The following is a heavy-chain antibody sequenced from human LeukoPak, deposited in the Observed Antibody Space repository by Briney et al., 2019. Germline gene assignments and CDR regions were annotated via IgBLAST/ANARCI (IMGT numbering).Heavy chain of an antibody. Sequence: PGGSLRLSCTASGFTFGDYAMSWFRQAPGKGLEWVGFIRSKAYGGTTEYAASVKGRFTISRDDSKSIAYLQMNSLKTEDTAVYYCTRDSMMCGGDCYPDYWGQGTLVTVSS. V-gene: IGHV3-49*03. CDR3: TRDSMMCGGDCYPDY. CDR2: IRSKAYGGTT. J-gene: IGHJ4*02. D-gene: IGHD2-21*02. CDR1: GFTFGDYA.